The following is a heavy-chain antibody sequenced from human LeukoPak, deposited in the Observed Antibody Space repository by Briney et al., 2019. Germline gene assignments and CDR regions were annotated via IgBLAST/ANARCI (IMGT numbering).Heavy chain of an antibody. V-gene: IGHV1-18*01. CDR3: ARGYYDFWSGYLFDY. CDR2: ISAYNGNT. CDR1: GYTFTSYG. Sequence: ASVKVSCKASGYTFTSYGISWVRQAPGQGLEWMGWISAYNGNTNYAQKLQGRVTMTTDTSTSTAYMELRSLRPDDTAVYYCARGYYDFWSGYLFDYWGQGTLVTVS. D-gene: IGHD3-3*01. J-gene: IGHJ4*02.